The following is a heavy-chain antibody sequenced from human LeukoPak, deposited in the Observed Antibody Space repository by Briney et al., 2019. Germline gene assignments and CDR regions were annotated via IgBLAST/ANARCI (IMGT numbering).Heavy chain of an antibody. J-gene: IGHJ5*02. Sequence: SVTVSCTSSGYTCTSYGISWVRQPPGQGLEWVGGIIPIFHTPNYAQKFQGRVTITADESTSTAYMELSSLKSEDTAVYYCARDPPVPWGQGTLVTVSS. CDR1: GYTCTSYG. V-gene: IGHV1-69*13. CDR2: IIPIFHTP. CDR3: ARDPPVP.